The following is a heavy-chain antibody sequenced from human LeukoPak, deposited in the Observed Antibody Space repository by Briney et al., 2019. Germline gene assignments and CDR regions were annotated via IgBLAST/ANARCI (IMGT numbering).Heavy chain of an antibody. Sequence: ASVKLSCKASVYTFTSYGINWLRQAPRPGLEWMGWISAYNGNTNYAQNLQGRLTMTTDTSTSTGYMELRSLRSDDTAVYYCARVFPITMGRGVLEDYYGMDVWGKGTTVTVSS. V-gene: IGHV1-18*04. J-gene: IGHJ6*04. CDR3: ARVFPITMGRGVLEDYYGMDV. D-gene: IGHD3-10*01. CDR2: ISAYNGNT. CDR1: VYTFTSYG.